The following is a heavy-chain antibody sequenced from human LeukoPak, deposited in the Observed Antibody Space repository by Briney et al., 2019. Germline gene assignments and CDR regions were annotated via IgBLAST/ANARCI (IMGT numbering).Heavy chain of an antibody. Sequence: GASVKVSCKASGYTFTNYGITWMRQAPGQGLEWMGWINPNSGGTNYAQKFQGRVTMTRDTSISTAYMELSRLRSDDTAVYYCARIGSGGSRHFDYWGQGTLVTVSS. CDR2: INPNSGGT. D-gene: IGHD2-15*01. CDR3: ARIGSGGSRHFDY. CDR1: GYTFTNYG. J-gene: IGHJ4*02. V-gene: IGHV1-2*02.